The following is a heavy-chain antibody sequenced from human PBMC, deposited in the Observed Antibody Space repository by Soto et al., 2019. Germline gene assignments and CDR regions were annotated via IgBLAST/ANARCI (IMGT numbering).Heavy chain of an antibody. CDR1: GFTFSSYG. Sequence: GGSLRLSCAASGFTFSSYGMHWVRQAPGKGLEWVAVIWYDGSNKYYADSVKGRFTISRIISKNTLYLQMNSLRAEVTAVYSGARVQWLPHLPRHYYYYYGMDVWGQGTTVTVSS. CDR2: IWYDGSNK. D-gene: IGHD6-19*01. CDR3: ARVQWLPHLPRHYYYYYGMDV. J-gene: IGHJ6*02. V-gene: IGHV3-33*01.